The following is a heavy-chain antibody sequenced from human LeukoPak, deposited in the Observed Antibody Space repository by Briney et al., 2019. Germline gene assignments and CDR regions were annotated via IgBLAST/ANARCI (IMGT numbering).Heavy chain of an antibody. CDR1: GFIFGDYI. Sequence: GGSLRLSCTASGFIFGDYIMSWFRQAPGKGLEWVGFIRRKAYGGTTEYAASVKGRFTISRDDSKSIAYLQMNSLKTEDTAMYYCTRPARISMIVGDLGYFHYWGQGTLVTVSS. J-gene: IGHJ4*02. CDR2: IRRKAYGGTT. V-gene: IGHV3-49*03. D-gene: IGHD3-22*01. CDR3: TRPARISMIVGDLGYFHY.